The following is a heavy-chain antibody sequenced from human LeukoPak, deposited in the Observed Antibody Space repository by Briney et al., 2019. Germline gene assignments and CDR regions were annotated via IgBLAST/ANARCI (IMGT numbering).Heavy chain of an antibody. Sequence: SQTLSLTCAVSGVAISSGGYSWNWIRQPPGKGLEWIGYTYHSGSTYYNPSLKSRVTISVDTSKNQFSLKLTSVTAADTAVYYCARHAPSGSGNYALDQWGQGTLVIVSS. CDR2: TYHSGST. CDR1: GVAISSGGYS. J-gene: IGHJ4*02. CDR3: ARHAPSGSGNYALDQ. V-gene: IGHV4-30-2*01. D-gene: IGHD3-10*01.